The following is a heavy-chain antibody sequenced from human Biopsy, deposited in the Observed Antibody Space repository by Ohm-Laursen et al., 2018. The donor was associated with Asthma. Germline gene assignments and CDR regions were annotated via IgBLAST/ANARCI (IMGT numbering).Heavy chain of an antibody. CDR2: IYYSGTT. CDR3: ARMITMIQVANYYSYAMDV. V-gene: IGHV4-39*07. J-gene: IGHJ6*02. D-gene: IGHD3-22*01. CDR1: SGSGGYMGSGNYY. Sequence: PSETLSLTCSLSSGSGGYMGSGNYYWGWIRQPPGKGLEWIGSIYYSGTTYYNPSLKSRVTISVDRSKRQFSRKVNSVTAADTAVYYCARMITMIQVANYYSYAMDVWGQGTTATVSS.